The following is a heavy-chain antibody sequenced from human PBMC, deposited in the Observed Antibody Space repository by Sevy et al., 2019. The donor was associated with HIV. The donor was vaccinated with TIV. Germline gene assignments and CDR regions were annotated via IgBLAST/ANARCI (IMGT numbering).Heavy chain of an antibody. CDR3: ARANCSGGSCYYYYDMDV. CDR1: GFTVSSNY. D-gene: IGHD2-15*01. J-gene: IGHJ6*02. CDR2: IYSGGST. Sequence: GGSLRLSCAASGFTVSSNYMSWVRQAPGKGLEWVSVIYSGGSTYYADSVKGRFTISRDNSKNTLYLQMNSLRAEDTAVYYCARANCSGGSCYYYYDMDVWGQGTTVTVSS. V-gene: IGHV3-53*01.